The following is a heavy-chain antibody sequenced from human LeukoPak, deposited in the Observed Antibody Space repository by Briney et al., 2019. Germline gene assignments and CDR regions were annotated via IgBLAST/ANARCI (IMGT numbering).Heavy chain of an antibody. CDR2: IYYSGST. J-gene: IGHJ4*02. V-gene: IGHV4-39*07. CDR3: ARDAPYSSGWYGTPSG. Sequence: MSSETLSLTCTVSGGSISSSSYYWGWIRQPPGKGLEWIGSIYYSGSTYYNPSLKSRVTISVDTSKNQFSLKLSSVTAADTAVYYCARDAPYSSGWYGTPSGWGQGTLVTVSS. D-gene: IGHD6-19*01. CDR1: GGSISSSSYY.